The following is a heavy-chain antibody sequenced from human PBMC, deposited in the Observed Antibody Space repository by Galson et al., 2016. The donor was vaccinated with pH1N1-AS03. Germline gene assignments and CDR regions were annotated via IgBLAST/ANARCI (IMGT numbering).Heavy chain of an antibody. CDR3: ARDSGGWAVDF. J-gene: IGHJ3*01. CDR2: IYPSGDGK. Sequence: SVKVSCKASGYTVTRHHMLWVRQAPGQGLEWMGIIYPSGDGKNYAQKFQGRVTMTRDTSTSTLYMELSSLISDDTAVYFCARDSGGWAVDFWGQGTGVTVTS. D-gene: IGHD6-19*01. V-gene: IGHV1-46*01. CDR1: GYTVTRHH.